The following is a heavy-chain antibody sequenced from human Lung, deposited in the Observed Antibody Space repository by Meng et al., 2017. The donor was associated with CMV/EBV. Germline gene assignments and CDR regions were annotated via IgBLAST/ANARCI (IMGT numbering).Heavy chain of an antibody. CDR2: ISYDGSNK. CDR1: GFTFSTYS. D-gene: IGHD3-3*01. Sequence: GESXKISCAASGFTFSTYSMNWVRQAPGKGLEWVTVISYDGSNKYYADSVKGRFTISRDNSKNTLYLQMNSLRAEDTAVYYCARDSLSGYSPRFDYWGQGTLVTVSS. CDR3: ARDSLSGYSPRFDY. V-gene: IGHV3-30*03. J-gene: IGHJ4*02.